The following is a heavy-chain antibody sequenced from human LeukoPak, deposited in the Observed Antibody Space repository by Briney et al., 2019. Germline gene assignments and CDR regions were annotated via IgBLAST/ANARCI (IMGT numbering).Heavy chain of an antibody. D-gene: IGHD1-26*01. Sequence: GGSLRLSCAASGFTFSNARMNWVRQAPGKGLEWVGRIKTKTDDGATDYSAPVKARFTISRDDSKATLYLQMNGLKTEDTAIYYCTTYVGATAYWGQGTLVTVSS. V-gene: IGHV3-15*01. J-gene: IGHJ4*02. CDR2: IKTKTDDGAT. CDR1: GFTFSNAR. CDR3: TTYVGATAY.